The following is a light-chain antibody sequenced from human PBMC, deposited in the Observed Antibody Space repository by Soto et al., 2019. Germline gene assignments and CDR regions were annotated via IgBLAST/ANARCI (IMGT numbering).Light chain of an antibody. V-gene: IGKV3D-7*01. CDR1: QSVSSSY. CDR3: QQYNTYSWT. J-gene: IGKJ1*01. Sequence: EIVLTQSPGTLSLSPGERATLSCRASQSVSSSYLAWYQQIPGQAPRLLIYGASTRATGVPARFSGSGSGTEFTLTISSLQPDDFATYYCQQYNTYSWTFGQGTKVDIK. CDR2: GAS.